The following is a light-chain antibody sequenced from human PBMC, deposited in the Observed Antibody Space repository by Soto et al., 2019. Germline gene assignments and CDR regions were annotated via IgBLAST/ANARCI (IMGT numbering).Light chain of an antibody. CDR2: EAT. Sequence: QSALTQPASVSGSPGQSITISCAGTRSDIGASNSVSWYQHLPGRPPTLIIYEATNRPSGVSERFSGSKAGDTASLTISGLQADDESEYFCISYKTDDTFVFGGGTKLTVL. CDR3: ISYKTDDTFV. CDR1: RSDIGASNS. J-gene: IGLJ1*01. V-gene: IGLV2-14*01.